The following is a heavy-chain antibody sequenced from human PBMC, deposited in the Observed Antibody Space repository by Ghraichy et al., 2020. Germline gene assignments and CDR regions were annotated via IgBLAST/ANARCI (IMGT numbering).Heavy chain of an antibody. CDR1: GFTFSRYG. CDR2: TSYDGSNK. Sequence: GSLLNISCAASGFTFSRYGMHWVRQAPGKGLEWVAVTSYDGSNKIYADSVKGRLTISRDNSKNMLYLQMNSLRAEDTAVYYCAKERDSSGYYSFRGDYYGMDVWGQGTTVTVSS. J-gene: IGHJ6*02. V-gene: IGHV3-30*18. D-gene: IGHD3-22*01. CDR3: AKERDSSGYYSFRGDYYGMDV.